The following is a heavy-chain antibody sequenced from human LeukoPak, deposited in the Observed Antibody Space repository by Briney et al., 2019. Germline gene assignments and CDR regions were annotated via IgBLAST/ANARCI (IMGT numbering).Heavy chain of an antibody. Sequence: NPGGSLRLSCAASGFTFSSYSMNWVRQAPGKGLEWVSSISSSSSYIYYADSVKGRFTISRGNAKNSLYLQMNSLRAEDTAVYYCASLAVVVAGHYGGDYWGQGTLVTVSS. J-gene: IGHJ4*02. V-gene: IGHV3-21*01. D-gene: IGHD2-15*01. CDR3: ASLAVVVAGHYGGDY. CDR2: ISSSSSYI. CDR1: GFTFSSYS.